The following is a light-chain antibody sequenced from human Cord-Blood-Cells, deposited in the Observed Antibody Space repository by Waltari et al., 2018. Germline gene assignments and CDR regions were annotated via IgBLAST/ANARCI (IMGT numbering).Light chain of an antibody. V-gene: IGLV2-8*01. Sequence: QSALTQPPSASGSPGQSVTISCPGTSSDVGGYHYFSWYQQHPGKAPKLMIYEVSKRPSGVPDRFSGSKSGNTASLTVSGLQAEDEADYYCSSYAGSNNYVFGTGTKVTVL. CDR1: SSDVGGYHY. CDR3: SSYAGSNNYV. J-gene: IGLJ1*01. CDR2: EVS.